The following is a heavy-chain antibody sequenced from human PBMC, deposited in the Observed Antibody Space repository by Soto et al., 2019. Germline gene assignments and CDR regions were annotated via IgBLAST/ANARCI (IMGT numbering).Heavy chain of an antibody. D-gene: IGHD3-10*01. Sequence: SETLSLTCTVSGGSISSYYWSWIRQPPGKGLEWIGYIYYSGSTNYNPSLKSRVTISVDTSKNQFSLKLSSVTAADTAVYYCASGLRFGELPYYYYYYMDVWGKGTTVTVSS. CDR2: IYYSGST. CDR3: ASGLRFGELPYYYYYYMDV. CDR1: GGSISSYY. V-gene: IGHV4-59*01. J-gene: IGHJ6*03.